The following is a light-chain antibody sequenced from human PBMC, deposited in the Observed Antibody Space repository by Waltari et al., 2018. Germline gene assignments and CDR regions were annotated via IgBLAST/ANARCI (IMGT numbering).Light chain of an antibody. J-gene: IGLJ1*01. CDR1: SSDIGGYNY. V-gene: IGLV2-14*01. CDR3: TSYTSDNLYV. CDR2: EPS. Sequence: QSALTQPASVSGSPGQSITISCSGTSSDIGGYNYVSWYQQHPDEAPKLIIYEPSNRPSGVSNRVSASKSVDTASLTISELQAEDESDYYCTSYTSDNLYVFGSGTKVTVL.